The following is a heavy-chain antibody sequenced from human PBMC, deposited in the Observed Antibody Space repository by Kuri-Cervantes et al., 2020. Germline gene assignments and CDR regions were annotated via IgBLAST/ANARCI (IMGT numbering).Heavy chain of an antibody. CDR3: ASGSWLEVEGIYYYYGMDV. D-gene: IGHD6-19*01. CDR1: GYTFTSYY. Sequence: ASVKVSCKASGYTFTSYYMHWVRQAPGQGLEWMGIINPSGGSTSYAQKFQGRVTMTRDTSTSTVYMELSSLRSEDTAVYYCASGSWLEVEGIYYYYGMDVWGQGTTVTVSS. V-gene: IGHV1-46*01. CDR2: INPSGGST. J-gene: IGHJ6*02.